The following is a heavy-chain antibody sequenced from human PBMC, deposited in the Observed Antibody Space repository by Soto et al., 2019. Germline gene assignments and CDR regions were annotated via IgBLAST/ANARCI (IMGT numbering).Heavy chain of an antibody. CDR2: IYYSGST. D-gene: IGHD2-2*02. J-gene: IGHJ6*02. CDR3: ARDFSSRYCSSTSCYIDIYGMDV. Sequence: TXETLSLTCTVSGCSISSYYWSWIRQPPGKGLEWIGYIYYSGSTNYNPSLKSRVTMSVDTSKNQFSLKLSSVTAADTAVYYCARDFSSRYCSSTSCYIDIYGMDVWGQGTTVTVSS. CDR1: GCSISSYY. V-gene: IGHV4-59*01.